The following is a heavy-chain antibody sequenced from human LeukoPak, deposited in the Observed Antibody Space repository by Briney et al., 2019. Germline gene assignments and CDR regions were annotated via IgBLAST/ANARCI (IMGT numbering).Heavy chain of an antibody. D-gene: IGHD3-3*01. J-gene: IGHJ4*02. V-gene: IGHV1-2*02. Sequence: GASVKVSCKASGYTFTGYYMHWVRQAPGQGLEWMGWINPNSGGTNYAQKFQGRVTMTRDTSISTAYMELSRLRSDDTAVYYCARFISILEWLQYFDYWGQGTLVTVSS. CDR3: ARFISILEWLQYFDY. CDR2: INPNSGGT. CDR1: GYTFTGYY.